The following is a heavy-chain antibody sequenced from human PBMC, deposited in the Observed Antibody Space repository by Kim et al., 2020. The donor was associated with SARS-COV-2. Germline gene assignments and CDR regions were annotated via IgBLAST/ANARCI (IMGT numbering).Heavy chain of an antibody. CDR2: IKSKINGGTT. CDR3: TSDLGGYCGGDCYSRV. J-gene: IGHJ6*02. V-gene: IGHV3-15*01. CDR1: GFTFSNAW. Sequence: GGSLRLSCAASGFTFSNAWMNWVRKAPGKGLEWVGRIKSKINGGTTGYAAPVKGRFTIPRDDSKNTLYLQMSILKTEDTAVYYCTSDLGGYCGGDCYSRVWGLGTTVTVSS. D-gene: IGHD2-21*02.